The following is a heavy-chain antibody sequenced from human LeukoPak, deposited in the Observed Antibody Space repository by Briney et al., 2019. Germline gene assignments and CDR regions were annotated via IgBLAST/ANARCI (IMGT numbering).Heavy chain of an antibody. Sequence: GGSLRLPCAASGFTFSSYGMHWVRQAPGKGLEWVAVISYDGRNKYYADSVKGRFTISRDNSKNTLYLQMNSLRAEDTAVYYCAKDRYSYAYEYFDCWGQGTLVTVSS. CDR1: GFTFSSYG. D-gene: IGHD5-18*01. CDR2: ISYDGRNK. V-gene: IGHV3-30*18. CDR3: AKDRYSYAYEYFDC. J-gene: IGHJ4*02.